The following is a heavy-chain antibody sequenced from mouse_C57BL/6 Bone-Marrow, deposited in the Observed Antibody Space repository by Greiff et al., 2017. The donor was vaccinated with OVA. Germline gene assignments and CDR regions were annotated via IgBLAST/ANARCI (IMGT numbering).Heavy chain of an antibody. Sequence: VQLQQPGAELVRPGSSVKLSCKASGYTFTSYWMDWVKQRPGQGLEWIGNIYPSDSETHYNQKFKDKATLTVDKSSSTAYMQLSSLTSEYSAVYYCAILLPPYFDYWGQGTTLTVSS. CDR2: IYPSDSET. CDR1: GYTFTSYW. CDR3: AILLPPYFDY. J-gene: IGHJ2*01. V-gene: IGHV1-61*01. D-gene: IGHD1-1*01.